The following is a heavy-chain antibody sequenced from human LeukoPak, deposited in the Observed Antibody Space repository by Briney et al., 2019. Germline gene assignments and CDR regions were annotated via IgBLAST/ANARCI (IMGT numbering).Heavy chain of an antibody. V-gene: IGHV4-59*01. Sequence: NPSETLSLTCTVSSGSISSYYWSWIRQPPGKGLEWVGYIYYSGSTNYNPSLKSRVTISIDTSKNQFSLKLSSVTAADTAVYYCARSHPNLSASSGSYSPFDYWGQGTLVTVSS. D-gene: IGHD1-26*01. J-gene: IGHJ4*02. CDR2: IYYSGST. CDR1: SGSISSYY. CDR3: ARSHPNLSASSGSYSPFDY.